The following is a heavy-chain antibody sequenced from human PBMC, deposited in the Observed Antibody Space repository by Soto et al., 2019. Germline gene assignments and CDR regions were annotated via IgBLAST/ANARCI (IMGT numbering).Heavy chain of an antibody. V-gene: IGHV3-23*01. Sequence: PGGSLRLSCEGSGFSFEKHTMSWVRQAPGKGLEWVAGLNGNGDHTYYAPSVRGRFTISRDNSKNTMYLQMNNLRGEDTAVYFCARDFASGWLDSWGQGTLVTVSS. CDR1: GFSFEKHT. CDR2: LNGNGDHT. J-gene: IGHJ5*01. D-gene: IGHD6-19*01. CDR3: ARDFASGWLDS.